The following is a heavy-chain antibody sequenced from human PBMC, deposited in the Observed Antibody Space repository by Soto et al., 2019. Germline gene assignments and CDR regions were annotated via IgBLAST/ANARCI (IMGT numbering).Heavy chain of an antibody. V-gene: IGHV3-23*01. D-gene: IGHD6-19*01. Sequence: GGSLRLSCAASGFIFSSYTMNWVRQAPGKGLEWVSAISNTGDRAYYADPVKGRFTISRDNSRNTLSLQMNSLRADDTAVYYCAKDSRRSSGWFYFDHWGQGTLVTVSS. CDR1: GFIFSSYT. CDR2: ISNTGDRA. CDR3: AKDSRRSSGWFYFDH. J-gene: IGHJ4*02.